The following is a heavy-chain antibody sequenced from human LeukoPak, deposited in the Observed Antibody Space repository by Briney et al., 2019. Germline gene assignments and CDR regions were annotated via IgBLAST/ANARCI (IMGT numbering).Heavy chain of an antibody. J-gene: IGHJ6*04. CDR2: IKQGGSEK. CDR1: GFSFSNYA. Sequence: GGSLRLSCSASGFSFSNYAMYWVRQAPGKGLEWVANIKQGGSEKYYVDSVKGRFTISSDNAKNSLYLQMNSLRAEDTAVYYYARDFGLRCSGGTCYSFYYYGMDVWGKGTTVTVSS. CDR3: ARDFGLRCSGGTCYSFYYYGMDV. D-gene: IGHD2-15*01. V-gene: IGHV3-7*03.